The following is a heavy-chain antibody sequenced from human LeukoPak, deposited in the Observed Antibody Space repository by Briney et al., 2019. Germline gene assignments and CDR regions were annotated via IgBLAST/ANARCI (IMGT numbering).Heavy chain of an antibody. V-gene: IGHV4-39*01. CDR3: ARQVSDYFYYYIDV. CDR1: GGSISSSSYY. Sequence: PSETLSLTCSVSGGSISSSSYYWNWIRQPPGKGLEWVGSIYYSGTTYYNSFLKSRVTISEDTSKNRFSLMLTSVTAADTAVYYCARQVSDYFYYYIDVWGEGTTVIVSS. J-gene: IGHJ6*03. CDR2: IYYSGTT.